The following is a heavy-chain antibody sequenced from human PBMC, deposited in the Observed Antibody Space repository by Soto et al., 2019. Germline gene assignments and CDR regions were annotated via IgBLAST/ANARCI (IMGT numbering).Heavy chain of an antibody. CDR3: ARQSAPLPYGSSWYYYYYGMDV. D-gene: IGHD6-13*01. V-gene: IGHV4-59*01. Sequence: SETLSLTCTVSGGSISSYYWSWIRQPPGKGLEWIGYIYYSGSTNYNPSLKSRFTITVDTSKNQSSLKLSSVTAADTAVYYCARQSAPLPYGSSWYYYYYGMDVWGQGTTVTVSS. CDR2: IYYSGST. J-gene: IGHJ6*02. CDR1: GGSISSYY.